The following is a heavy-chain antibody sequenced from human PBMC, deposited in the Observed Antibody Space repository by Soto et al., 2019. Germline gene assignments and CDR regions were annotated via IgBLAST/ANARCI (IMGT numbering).Heavy chain of an antibody. D-gene: IGHD6-19*01. J-gene: IGHJ6*02. Sequence: ASVKVSCKASGYTFTGYYMHWVRQAPGQGLEWMRWINPNSGGTNYAQKFQGWVTMTRDTSISTAYMELSRLRSDDTAVYYCARAGGQWLENYYYYYGMDVWGQGTTVTVSS. CDR3: ARAGGQWLENYYYYYGMDV. CDR2: INPNSGGT. V-gene: IGHV1-2*04. CDR1: GYTFTGYY.